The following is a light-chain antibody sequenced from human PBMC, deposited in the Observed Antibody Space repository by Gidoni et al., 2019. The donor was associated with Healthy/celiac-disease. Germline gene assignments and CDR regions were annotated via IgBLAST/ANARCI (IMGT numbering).Light chain of an antibody. Sequence: EIVLTQSPGTLSLSPGERATLSCRASQSVSSSYLAWYQQKPGQAPRLLIYGVSSRATGIPDRFSGSGSGTDFTLTISRLEPEDFAVYYCQQYGSSPGTFXQXTKVEIK. J-gene: IGKJ1*01. CDR3: QQYGSSPGT. V-gene: IGKV3-20*01. CDR2: GVS. CDR1: QSVSSSY.